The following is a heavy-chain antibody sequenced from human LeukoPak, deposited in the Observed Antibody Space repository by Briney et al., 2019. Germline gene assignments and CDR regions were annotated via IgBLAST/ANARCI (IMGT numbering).Heavy chain of an antibody. D-gene: IGHD2-2*01. CDR3: ARGQRGYCSSTSCYWAPVN. V-gene: IGHV4-34*01. CDR2: INHSGST. J-gene: IGHJ4*02. Sequence: PSETLSLTCAVYGGSFSGYYWSWIRQPPGKGLEWIGEINHSGSTNYNPSLKSRVTISVDTSKNQFSLKLSSVTAADTAVYYCARGQRGYCSSTSCYWAPVNWGQGTLVTVSS. CDR1: GGSFSGYY.